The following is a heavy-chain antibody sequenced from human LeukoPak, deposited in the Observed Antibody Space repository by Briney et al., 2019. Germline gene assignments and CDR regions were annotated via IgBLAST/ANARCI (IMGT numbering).Heavy chain of an antibody. CDR1: GLTFSSYA. D-gene: IGHD2-2*01. J-gene: IGHJ1*01. Sequence: PGGSLRLSCAASGLTFSSYAMSWVRQAPGKGLEWVSAISGSSGSTYYADSVKGRFTISRDNSKNTLYLQMNSLRAEDTAVYYCAKDLDCSSTSCYAVGYFQHWGQGTLVTVSS. CDR2: ISGSSGST. CDR3: AKDLDCSSTSCYAVGYFQH. V-gene: IGHV3-23*01.